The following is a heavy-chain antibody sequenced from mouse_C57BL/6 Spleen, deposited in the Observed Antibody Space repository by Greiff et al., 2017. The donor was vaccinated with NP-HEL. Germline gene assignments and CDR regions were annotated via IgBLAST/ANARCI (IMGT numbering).Heavy chain of an antibody. V-gene: IGHV3-6*01. D-gene: IGHD1-1*01. CDR2: ISYDGSN. CDR3: ASEYGSSSAWFAY. CDR1: GYSITSGYY. Sequence: EVQLVESGPGLVKPSQSLSLTCSVTGYSITSGYYWNWIRQFPGNKLEWMGYISYDGSNNYNPSLKNRISITRDTSKNQFFLKLNSVTTEDTATYYCASEYGSSSAWFAYWGQGTLVTVSA. J-gene: IGHJ3*01.